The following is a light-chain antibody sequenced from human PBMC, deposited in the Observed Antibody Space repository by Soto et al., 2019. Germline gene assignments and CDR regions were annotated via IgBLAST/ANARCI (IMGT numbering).Light chain of an antibody. V-gene: IGLV2-23*02. Sequence: QSVLTQPASVSGSPGQSITISCTGTSSDVGNYNLVSWYQQHPGKAPKLMTYEVNKRPSGVSDRFSGSKSGDTASLTISGLQAEDEADYYCCSYAASDTFVFGVGTKVTVL. CDR2: EVN. J-gene: IGLJ1*01. CDR1: SSDVGNYNL. CDR3: CSYAASDTFV.